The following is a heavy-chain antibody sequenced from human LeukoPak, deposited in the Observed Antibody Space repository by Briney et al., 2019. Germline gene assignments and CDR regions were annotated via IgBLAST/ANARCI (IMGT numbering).Heavy chain of an antibody. CDR3: ARQVLMVYAMNNWFDP. CDR2: IYYSGST. D-gene: IGHD2-8*01. V-gene: IGHV4-39*01. Sequence: SETLSLTCTVSGGSISSSSYYWGWIRQPPGKGLEWIGSIYYSGSTYYSPSLKSRVTISVDTSKNQFSLKLSSVTAADTAVYYCARQVLMVYAMNNWFDPWGQGTLVTVSS. J-gene: IGHJ5*02. CDR1: GGSISSSSYY.